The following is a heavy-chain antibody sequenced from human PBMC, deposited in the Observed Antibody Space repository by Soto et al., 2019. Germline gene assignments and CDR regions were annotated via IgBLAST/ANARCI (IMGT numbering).Heavy chain of an antibody. CDR3: AKDGYDFWSGYSRLNYFDY. D-gene: IGHD3-3*01. V-gene: IGHV3-23*01. J-gene: IGHJ4*02. CDR1: GFTFSNYA. CDR2: ISGSGGSA. Sequence: QPGGSLRLSCVASGFTFSNYAMSWVRQTPGKGLEWVLGISGSGGSAFYADSVKGRFTISRDNSKNTLYLQMNSLRAEDTAVYSCAKDGYDFWSGYSRLNYFDYWGQGTLVTVSS.